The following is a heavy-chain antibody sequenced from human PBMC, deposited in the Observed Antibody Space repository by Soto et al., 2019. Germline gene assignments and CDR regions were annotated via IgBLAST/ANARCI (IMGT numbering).Heavy chain of an antibody. CDR1: GGSISSYSFY. Sequence: SETLSLTCTVSGGSISSYSFYWGWIRQPPGKGLEWIGTISYSGSTYYNPSLKSRVTISVDTSKNQFSLKLNSVTAADTAIYYCARRGGYKYGHNYWGQGTLVTVSS. D-gene: IGHD5-18*01. V-gene: IGHV4-39*01. CDR2: ISYSGST. J-gene: IGHJ4*02. CDR3: ARRGGYKYGHNY.